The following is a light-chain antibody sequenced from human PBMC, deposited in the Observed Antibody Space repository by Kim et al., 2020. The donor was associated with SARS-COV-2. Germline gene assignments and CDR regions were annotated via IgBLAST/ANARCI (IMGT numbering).Light chain of an antibody. J-gene: IGKJ5*01. V-gene: IGKV1-39*01. CDR3: QQRYSPTQIT. CDR1: QNSVKY. Sequence: SVGNRVMIRCRASQNSVKYLKGYQWRPRKAHKHTLSGASSLRTGVTQRFSGSGSWTDFTLTISTLLPEEFATYYCQQRYSPTQITFGQGTRLEIK. CDR2: GAS.